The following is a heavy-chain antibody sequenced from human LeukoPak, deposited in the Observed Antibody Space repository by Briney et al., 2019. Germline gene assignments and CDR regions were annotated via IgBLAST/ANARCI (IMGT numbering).Heavy chain of an antibody. CDR1: GFTFSSYS. V-gene: IGHV3-21*01. CDR2: ISSSSSYI. D-gene: IGHD3-3*01. J-gene: IGHJ6*03. Sequence: GGSLRLSCAASGFTFSSYSMNWVRQAPGKGLEWVSSISSSSSYIYYADSVKGRFTISRDNAKNSLYLQMNSLRAEDTAVYYCARDYYDFWSGYYYYYYMVVWGKGTTVTVSS. CDR3: ARDYYDFWSGYYYYYYMVV.